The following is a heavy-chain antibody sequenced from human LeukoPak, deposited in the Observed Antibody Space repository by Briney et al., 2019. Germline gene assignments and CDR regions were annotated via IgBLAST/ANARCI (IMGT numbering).Heavy chain of an antibody. CDR1: GYTFTGYY. J-gene: IGHJ3*02. D-gene: IGHD5-12*01. CDR3: ARDSGYLHAFDI. CDR2: INPNSGGT. V-gene: IGHV1-2*02. Sequence: GASVKVSFKASGYTFTGYYMHWVRQAPGQGLEWMGWINPNSGGTNYAQKFQGRVTMTRDTSISTAYMELSRLRSDDTAVYYCARDSGYLHAFDIWGQGTMVTVSS.